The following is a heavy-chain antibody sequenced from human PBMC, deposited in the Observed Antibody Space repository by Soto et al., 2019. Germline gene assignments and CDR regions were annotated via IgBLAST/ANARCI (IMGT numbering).Heavy chain of an antibody. CDR1: GFTFSDSA. Sequence: GGSLRLSCAASGFTFSDSAMHWVRQASGRGLEWVGRIRSKANNYATAYSASVKGRFTISRDDSKNTAYLQMSSLKTEDTAVYYCTRIAYCSGTSCYEDYWGQGTLVTVSS. CDR2: IRSKANNYAT. J-gene: IGHJ4*02. D-gene: IGHD2-2*01. CDR3: TRIAYCSGTSCYEDY. V-gene: IGHV3-73*01.